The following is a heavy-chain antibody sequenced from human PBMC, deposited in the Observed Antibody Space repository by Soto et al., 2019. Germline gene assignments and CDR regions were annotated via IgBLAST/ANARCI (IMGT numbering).Heavy chain of an antibody. D-gene: IGHD3-22*01. CDR2: IWYDGSNK. J-gene: IGHJ4*02. Sequence: PGGSLRLSCAASGFTFSSYGMHWVRQAPGKGLEWVAVIWYDGSNKYYADSVKGRFTISRDNSRNTLYLQMNSLRAEDTAVYYCARGSSGSLSYFDYWGQGTLVTVSS. V-gene: IGHV3-33*01. CDR1: GFTFSSYG. CDR3: ARGSSGSLSYFDY.